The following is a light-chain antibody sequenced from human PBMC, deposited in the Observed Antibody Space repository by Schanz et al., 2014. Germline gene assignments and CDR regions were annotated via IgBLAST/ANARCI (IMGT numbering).Light chain of an antibody. CDR2: EVN. J-gene: IGLJ2*01. CDR3: SSFASGTTFVI. Sequence: QSALTQPASVSGSPGQSITLPCTGTSSDVGGYNYVSWYQHHPGKAPKLMIYEVNKRPSGVPVRFSGSKSGNTASLTISGLQAEDEAGYYCSSFASGTTFVIFGGGTKLTVL. CDR1: SSDVGGYNY. V-gene: IGLV2-14*01.